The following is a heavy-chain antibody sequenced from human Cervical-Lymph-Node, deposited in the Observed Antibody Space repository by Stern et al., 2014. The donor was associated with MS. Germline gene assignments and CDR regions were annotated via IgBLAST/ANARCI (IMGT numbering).Heavy chain of an antibody. Sequence: EVQLVESGGGLVQPGNSLRLSCAASKFTFSNSAMSWVRQAPGKGLEWVSTISGTGRKTYYADSVKGRFTISRDNSKNTLYLQMNSLRAEDTAVYYCAKELYCSAGSCSLWGGFDIWGQGTMVTVSS. D-gene: IGHD2-15*01. CDR2: ISGTGRKT. CDR1: KFTFSNSA. V-gene: IGHV3-23*04. CDR3: AKELYCSAGSCSLWGGFDI. J-gene: IGHJ3*02.